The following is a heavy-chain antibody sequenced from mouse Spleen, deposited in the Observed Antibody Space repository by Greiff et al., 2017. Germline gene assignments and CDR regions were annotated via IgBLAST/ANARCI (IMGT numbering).Heavy chain of an antibody. J-gene: IGHJ3*01. CDR1: GFTFTDYY. V-gene: IGHV7-3*01. Sequence: DVKLVESGGGLVQPGGSLSLSCAASGFTFTDYYMSWVRQPPGKALEWLGFIRNKANGYTTEYSASVKGRFTISRDNSQSILYLQMNALRAEDSATYYCARSYYYGSSSAWFAYWGQGTLVTVSA. CDR3: ARSYYYGSSSAWFAY. CDR2: IRNKANGYTT. D-gene: IGHD1-1*01.